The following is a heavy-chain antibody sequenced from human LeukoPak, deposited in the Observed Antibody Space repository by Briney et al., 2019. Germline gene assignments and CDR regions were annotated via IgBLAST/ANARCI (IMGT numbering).Heavy chain of an antibody. CDR3: ARKAAGLTFNY. V-gene: IGHV3-74*01. CDR2: INSDGSST. CDR1: GFTFSSYW. J-gene: IGHJ4*02. D-gene: IGHD6-13*01. Sequence: GGSLRLSCAAPGFTFSSYWMHWVRQAPGKGLVWVSRINSDGSSTNYADSVKGRFTISRGNAENTLYLQMNSLRAEDTAVYYCARKAAGLTFNYWGQGTLVTVSS.